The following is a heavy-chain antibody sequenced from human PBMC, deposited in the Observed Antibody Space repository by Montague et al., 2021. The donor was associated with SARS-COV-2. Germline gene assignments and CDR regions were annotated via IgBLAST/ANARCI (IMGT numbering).Heavy chain of an antibody. V-gene: IGHV3-74*01. CDR3: ATDRTVAPGYGFDP. J-gene: IGHJ5*02. CDR2: INTDGTIT. Sequence: SLSLSFSASGFPFSSHWMHWVRQPPGKGLLWVSRINTDGTITNYADSVKGRFTISRDNAKNSMYLQMNSLRVEDTAVYYCATDRTVAPGYGFDPWGQGTLVTVSS. CDR1: GFPFSSHW. D-gene: IGHD3-9*01.